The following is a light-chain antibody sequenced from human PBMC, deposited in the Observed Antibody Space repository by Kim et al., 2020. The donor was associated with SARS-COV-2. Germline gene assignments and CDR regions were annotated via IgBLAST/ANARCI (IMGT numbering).Light chain of an antibody. Sequence: EIVLTQSPATLSLSPGERATLSCRASQSISSSLAWYQQRPGQAPRLLIYDASNRAAGIPARCTGSGSGTDFTLTISSLEPEDFAVYYCQQRTNWLFGGGTKVDIK. CDR2: DAS. J-gene: IGKJ4*01. CDR3: QQRTNWL. V-gene: IGKV3-11*01. CDR1: QSISSS.